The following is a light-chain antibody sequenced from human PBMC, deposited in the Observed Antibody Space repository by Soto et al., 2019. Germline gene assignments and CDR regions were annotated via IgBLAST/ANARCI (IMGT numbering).Light chain of an antibody. CDR1: TSDVGGYNY. J-gene: IGLJ1*01. CDR2: EVS. CDR3: NSYTTTGTYV. Sequence: QSVLTQPASVSGSPGQSITISCTGTTSDVGGYNYVSWYQQHPGKAPKLMVYEVSNRPSGVSIRFFGSKSGNTASLTIYGLQAEDEADYYCNSYTTTGTYVFGTGTKVTVL. V-gene: IGLV2-14*01.